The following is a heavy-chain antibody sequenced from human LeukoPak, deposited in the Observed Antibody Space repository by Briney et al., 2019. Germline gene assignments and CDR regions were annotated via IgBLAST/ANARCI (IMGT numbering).Heavy chain of an antibody. J-gene: IGHJ4*02. V-gene: IGHV4-34*01. CDR1: GGSFSGYY. Sequence: PSETLSLTCAVYGGSFSGYYWSWIRQPPGKGLEWIGEINHSGSTNYNPSLKSRVTISVDTSKIQFSLKLYSVTAADTAVYYCAFTFGELLYDFDYWGQVTLVTVSS. D-gene: IGHD3-10*01. CDR2: INHSGST. CDR3: AFTFGELLYDFDY.